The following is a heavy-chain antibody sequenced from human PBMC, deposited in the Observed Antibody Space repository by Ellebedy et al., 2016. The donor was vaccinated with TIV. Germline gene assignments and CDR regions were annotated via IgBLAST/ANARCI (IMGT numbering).Heavy chain of an antibody. J-gene: IGHJ4*02. CDR2: ISSDGNTK. CDR3: ARTEKGTFYFDY. Sequence: PGGSLRLSCAASGFTFTDYPMHWVRQAPGKGLEWVAVISSDGNTKYYADSVKGRFTVSRDNAENSLYLQMDSLRAEDTAVYYCARTEKGTFYFDYWGQGTLVTVSS. V-gene: IGHV3-30-3*01. D-gene: IGHD2/OR15-2a*01. CDR1: GFTFTDYP.